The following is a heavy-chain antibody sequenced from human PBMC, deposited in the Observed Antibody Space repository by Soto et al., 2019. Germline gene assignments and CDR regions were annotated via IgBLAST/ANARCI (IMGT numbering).Heavy chain of an antibody. CDR1: GFTFISYA. V-gene: IGHV3-30-3*01. D-gene: IGHD3-3*01. CDR3: ARDYDFWSGSRYGMDV. Sequence: GGSLRLSCAASGFTFISYAMHWVRQAPGKGLEWVAVISYDGSNKYYADSVKGRFTISRDNSKNTLYLQMNSLRAEDTAVYYCARDYDFWSGSRYGMDVWGQGTTVTVSS. J-gene: IGHJ6*02. CDR2: ISYDGSNK.